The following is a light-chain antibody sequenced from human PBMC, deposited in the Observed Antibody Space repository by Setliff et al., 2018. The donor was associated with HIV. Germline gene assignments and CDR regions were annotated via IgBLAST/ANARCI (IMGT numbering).Light chain of an antibody. CDR2: EDN. CDR1: NSDVGSYNL. J-gene: IGLJ2*01. V-gene: IGLV2-23*02. CDR3: CSYAGSSSFQ. Sequence: QSALTQPASVSGSPGQSTTITCTGTNSDVGSYNLVSWYQHHPGKAPKLIIYEDNKRPSGVSNRFSGSKSGNTAPLTISGLQAEDEADYHCCSYAGSSSFQFGGGTK.